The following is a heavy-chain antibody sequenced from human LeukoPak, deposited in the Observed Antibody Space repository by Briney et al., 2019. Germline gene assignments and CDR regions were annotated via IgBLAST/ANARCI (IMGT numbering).Heavy chain of an antibody. CDR3: ARSELRYFDWLFYFDY. D-gene: IGHD3-9*01. V-gene: IGHV1-46*01. CDR1: GYTFTSNY. J-gene: IGHJ4*02. Sequence: AASVKVSCKASGYTFTSNYLYWVRQAPGQGLEWMGIINPSGGSTNYAQRFQGRVTMTRDKSISTAYLQWSSLKASDTAMYYCARSELRYFDWLFYFDYWGQGTLVTVSS. CDR2: INPSGGST.